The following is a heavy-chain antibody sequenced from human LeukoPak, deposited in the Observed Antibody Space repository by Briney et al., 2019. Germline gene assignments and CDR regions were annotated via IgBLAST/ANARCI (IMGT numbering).Heavy chain of an antibody. CDR3: ARGTALSGTSDYLDS. CDR1: GYTFTSYD. V-gene: IGHV1-8*02. CDR2: MNPNSLNT. D-gene: IGHD2-2*01. J-gene: IGHJ4*02. Sequence: ASVKVSCKASGYTFTSYDINWVRQAPGQGLEWMGWMNPNSLNTGYAQRFQGRITLTRNTSIGTAYMELRSLRSEDTAVYYCARGTALSGTSDYLDSWGQGTLVTVSS.